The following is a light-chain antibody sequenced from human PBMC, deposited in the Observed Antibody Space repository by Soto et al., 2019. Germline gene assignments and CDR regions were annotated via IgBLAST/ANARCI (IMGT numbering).Light chain of an antibody. CDR1: QSLSRN. CDR3: QQYNNWPPKWT. J-gene: IGKJ1*01. Sequence: EIVMTQSPATLSVSPGERATLSCRASQSLSRNLAWFQQKPGQAPRLLIYGASTRATDIPDRFSGSGSGTEFTLTISSLQSEDFAVYYCQQYNNWPPKWTFGQGTKVEIK. CDR2: GAS. V-gene: IGKV3-15*01.